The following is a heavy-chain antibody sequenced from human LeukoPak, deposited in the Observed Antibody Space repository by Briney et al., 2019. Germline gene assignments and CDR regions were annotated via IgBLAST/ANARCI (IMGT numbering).Heavy chain of an antibody. D-gene: IGHD2-21*02. CDR1: GYTSTDYF. Sequence: GASVKLSFKSSGYTSTDYFIHWVRQAPGHGLEWMGWINPNSGDAKYAQKFQGRVTMTRNTYIKTAYMDLSRLRSDDTAVYFCARDLCGGDCYSYFDYWGQGTLVTVSS. CDR3: ARDLCGGDCYSYFDY. CDR2: INPNSGDA. J-gene: IGHJ4*02. V-gene: IGHV1-2*02.